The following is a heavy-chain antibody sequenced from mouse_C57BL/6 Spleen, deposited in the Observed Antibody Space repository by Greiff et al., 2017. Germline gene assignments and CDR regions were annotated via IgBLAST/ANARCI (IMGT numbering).Heavy chain of an antibody. CDR1: GFTFSNYW. Sequence: EVKVEESGGGSVQPGGSMKLSCVASGFTFSNYWMNWVRQSPEKGLEWVAQIRLKSDNYATHYAESVKGRFTISRDDSKSRVYLQMNNLRAEDTGIYYCTDYYGKDWGQGTTLTVSS. CDR2: IRLKSDNYAT. CDR3: TDYYGKD. D-gene: IGHD1-1*01. V-gene: IGHV6-3*01. J-gene: IGHJ2*01.